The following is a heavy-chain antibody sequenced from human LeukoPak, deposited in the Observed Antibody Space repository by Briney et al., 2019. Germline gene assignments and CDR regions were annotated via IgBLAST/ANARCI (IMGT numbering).Heavy chain of an antibody. V-gene: IGHV4-61*01. Sequence: SETLSLTCTVSGGSVSSGSYYWSWIRQPPGKGLEWIGYIYYSGSTNYNPSLKSRVTISVDTSKNQFSLKLSSVTAADTAVDYCARDKDIVVVPAAMTWDYYYGMDVWGKGTTVTVSS. CDR2: IYYSGST. D-gene: IGHD2-2*01. CDR1: GGSVSSGSYY. J-gene: IGHJ6*04. CDR3: ARDKDIVVVPAAMTWDYYYGMDV.